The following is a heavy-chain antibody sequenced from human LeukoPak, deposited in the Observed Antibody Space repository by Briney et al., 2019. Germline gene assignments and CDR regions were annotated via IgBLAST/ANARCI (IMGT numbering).Heavy chain of an antibody. J-gene: IGHJ4*02. CDR1: GFTFSSYG. Sequence: GRSLRLSCAASGFTFSSYGMHWVRQAPGKGLGWVAVIWYDGSNKYYADSVKGRFTISRDNSKNTLYLQMNSLRAEDTAVYYCARDRGYSYGLDYWGQGTLVTVSS. D-gene: IGHD5-18*01. V-gene: IGHV3-33*01. CDR2: IWYDGSNK. CDR3: ARDRGYSYGLDY.